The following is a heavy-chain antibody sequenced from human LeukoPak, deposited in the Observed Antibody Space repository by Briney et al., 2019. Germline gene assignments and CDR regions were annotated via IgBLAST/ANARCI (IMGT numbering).Heavy chain of an antibody. V-gene: IGHV3-23*01. Sequence: GGSLRLSCAASGFTFSSYAMSWVRQAPGKGLEWVSAIRGSGGSTYYADSVKGRFTISRDNSKNTLYLQMNSLRAEDTAVYYCAKDGYCSGGSCYSGTNYYYGMDVWGQGTTVTVSS. CDR3: AKDGYCSGGSCYSGTNYYYGMDV. CDR2: IRGSGGST. CDR1: GFTFSSYA. J-gene: IGHJ6*02. D-gene: IGHD2-15*01.